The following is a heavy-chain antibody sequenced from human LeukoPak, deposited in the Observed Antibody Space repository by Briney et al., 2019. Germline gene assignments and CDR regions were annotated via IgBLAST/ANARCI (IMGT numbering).Heavy chain of an antibody. V-gene: IGHV3-21*01. CDR2: ISSSSSYI. J-gene: IGHJ4*02. CDR3: ARDLYGDYAGDY. CDR1: GFTFTSYS. Sequence: GGSLRLSCAVSGFTFTSYSMNRVRQAPGKGLEWVSSISSSSSYIYYADSVKGRFTISRDNAKNSLYLQMNSLRAEDTAVYYCARDLYGDYAGDYWGQGTLVTVSS. D-gene: IGHD4-17*01.